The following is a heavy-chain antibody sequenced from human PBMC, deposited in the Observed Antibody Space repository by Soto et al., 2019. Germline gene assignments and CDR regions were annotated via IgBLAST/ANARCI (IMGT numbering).Heavy chain of an antibody. CDR1: GGSFSGYY. CDR3: ARGGDLRTSGYDLGTDY. V-gene: IGHV4-34*01. CDR2: INHSGST. Sequence: QVQLQQWGAGLLKPSETLSLTCAVYGGSFSGYYWSWIRQPPGTGLEWIGEINHSGSTNYNPSLKSRVIISVDTSKYQFSLQLSSVTAADTAVHYCARGGDLRTSGYDLGTDYWGQGTLVTVST. D-gene: IGHD5-12*01. J-gene: IGHJ4*02.